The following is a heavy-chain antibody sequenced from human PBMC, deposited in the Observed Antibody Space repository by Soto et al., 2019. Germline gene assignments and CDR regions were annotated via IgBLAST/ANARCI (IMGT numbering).Heavy chain of an antibody. J-gene: IGHJ4*02. CDR3: AKARPTRPMPGYSSSWYLFFDY. D-gene: IGHD6-13*01. CDR2: ISGSGGST. CDR1: GFTFSSYA. V-gene: IGHV3-23*01. Sequence: EVQLLESGGGLVQPGGSLRLSCAASGFTFSSYAMSWVRQAPGKGLEWVSAISGSGGSTYYADSVKGRFTISRDNSKHTVYLQMNRLRAEDTAVYYCAKARPTRPMPGYSSSWYLFFDYWGQGTLVTVS.